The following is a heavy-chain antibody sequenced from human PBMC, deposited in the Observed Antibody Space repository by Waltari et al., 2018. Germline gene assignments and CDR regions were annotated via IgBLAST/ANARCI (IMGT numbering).Heavy chain of an antibody. V-gene: IGHV4-61*02. CDR1: DGSINSDTYY. J-gene: IGHJ4*02. CDR3: ARGDERLARYHFDD. CDR2: IYSGGDA. D-gene: IGHD6-25*01. Sequence: QVLLQESGPGLVKPSQTLSLTCTVPDGSINSDTYYWSWIRQPAGKGLEWIGRIYSGGDARYSPSLERRVAISVDRSKNQFSLTIFSVNAADAAVYYCARGDERLARYHFDDWGQGTQVIVSS.